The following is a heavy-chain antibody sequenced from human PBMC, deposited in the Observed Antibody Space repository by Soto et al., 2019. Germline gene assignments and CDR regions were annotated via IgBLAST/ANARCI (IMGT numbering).Heavy chain of an antibody. CDR3: ARHPGYSSIWSL. J-gene: IGHJ4*02. Sequence: QVQLQESGPGLVKPSETLSLTCTVSGGSISNYYWSWIRQPPGKGLEWIGYIYYSGNTNYNPSLKSRVTISVDTSKNQFSLKLSSVTAADTAVYYCARHPGYSSIWSLWGQGTLVTVSS. D-gene: IGHD6-13*01. V-gene: IGHV4-59*08. CDR1: GGSISNYY. CDR2: IYYSGNT.